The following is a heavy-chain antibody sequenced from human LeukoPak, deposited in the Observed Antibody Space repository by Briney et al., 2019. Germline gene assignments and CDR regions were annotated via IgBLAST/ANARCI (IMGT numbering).Heavy chain of an antibody. CDR1: GGSISNYF. D-gene: IGHD7-27*01. CDR3: ARRPTGDPKFDY. V-gene: IGHV4-59*08. Sequence: SETLSLTCSVSGGSISNYFWTWIRQPPGKGLEWIGYIYSSGSTYYNPSLKSRVTISVDTSKNRFSLKPSTVTAADTAVYYCARRPTGDPKFDYWGQGTLVTVSS. J-gene: IGHJ4*02. CDR2: IYSSGST.